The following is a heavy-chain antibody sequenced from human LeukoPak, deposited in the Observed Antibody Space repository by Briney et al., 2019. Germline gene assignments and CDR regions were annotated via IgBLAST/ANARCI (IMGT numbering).Heavy chain of an antibody. D-gene: IGHD5-12*01. CDR1: GYTFTSYD. CDR3: AREGRGYDFSPFDY. V-gene: IGHV1-8*01. CDR2: MNPNSGNT. Sequence: ASVKVFCKASGYTFTSYDINWVRQATGQGLEWMGWMNPNSGNTGYAQKFQGRVTMTRNTSISTAYMELSSLRSEDTAVYYCAREGRGYDFSPFDYWGQGTLVTVSS. J-gene: IGHJ4*02.